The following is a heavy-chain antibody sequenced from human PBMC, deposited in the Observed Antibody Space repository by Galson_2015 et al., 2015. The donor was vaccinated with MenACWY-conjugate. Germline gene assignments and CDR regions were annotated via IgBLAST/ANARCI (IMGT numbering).Heavy chain of an antibody. CDR1: GLRISGHW. Sequence: SLRLSCAASGLRISGHWMRWVRQAPGKGLEWVSRINSDASGTNYADSVKGRFTISRDKAKYTLYLQMNSLRAEDTALYYCARKSAIAVGWGAFDIWGQGTMVTVSS. D-gene: IGHD6-19*01. CDR2: INSDASGT. CDR3: ARKSAIAVGWGAFDI. V-gene: IGHV3-74*01. J-gene: IGHJ3*02.